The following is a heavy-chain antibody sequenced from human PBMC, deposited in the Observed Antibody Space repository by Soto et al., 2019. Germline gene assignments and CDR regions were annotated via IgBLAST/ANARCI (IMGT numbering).Heavy chain of an antibody. V-gene: IGHV3-23*01. CDR2: ISGSGGST. CDR1: GFTFSSYA. Sequence: GGSLRLSCAASGFTFSSYAMSWVRQAPGKGLEWVSAISGSGGSTYYADSVKGRFTISRDNSKNTLYLQMNSLRAEDTAVYYCAKRITMVRGVIISPPRLVYWGQGTLVTVSS. CDR3: AKRITMVRGVIISPPRLVY. D-gene: IGHD3-10*01. J-gene: IGHJ4*02.